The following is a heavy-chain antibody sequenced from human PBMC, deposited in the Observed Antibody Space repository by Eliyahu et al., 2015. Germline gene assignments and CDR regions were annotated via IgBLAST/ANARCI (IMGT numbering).Heavy chain of an antibody. CDR2: ISHSGSS. V-gene: IGHV4-61*03. CDR3: ARGXLWGDSASGWHLKEWAYFDQ. J-gene: IGHJ4*02. CDR1: GGXVSDATSX. Sequence: QVQLQESGPVLVEPSETLSLTCXXPGGXVSDATSXWSWLXXXPGQGLEWVGYISHSGSSDYNRSLRNRVTISSDMSKNHFSLRLASVTAADTAVYYCARGXLWGDSASGWHLKEWAYFDQWGQGTLVTVSS. D-gene: IGHD3-3*01.